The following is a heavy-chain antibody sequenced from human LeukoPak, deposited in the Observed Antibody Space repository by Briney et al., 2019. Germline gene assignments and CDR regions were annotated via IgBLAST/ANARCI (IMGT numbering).Heavy chain of an antibody. J-gene: IGHJ6*03. CDR2: TIPILGIA. D-gene: IGHD3-9*01. CDR3: ARDKNYDILTGYYGIMDV. Sequence: SVKVSCKASGGTFSSYTISWVRQAPGQGLEWMGRTIPILGIANYAQKFQGRVTITADKSTSTAYMELSSLRSEDTAVYYCARDKNYDILTGYYGIMDVWGKGTTVTVSS. CDR1: GGTFSSYT. V-gene: IGHV1-69*04.